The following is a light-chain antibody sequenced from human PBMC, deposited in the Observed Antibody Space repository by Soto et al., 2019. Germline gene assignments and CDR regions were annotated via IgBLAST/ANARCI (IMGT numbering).Light chain of an antibody. CDR2: AAS. V-gene: IGKV3-15*01. J-gene: IGKJ1*01. CDR3: QQFNKWPLT. Sequence: EIVMTQSPATLSLSPGERASLSCRASQSIGTNLAWYQQKPGQAPRLLIYAASTRVTGIPARFSGSGSGTEFTLTISSLQSEDFAVYCCQQFNKWPLTFGLGTKVEIK. CDR1: QSIGTN.